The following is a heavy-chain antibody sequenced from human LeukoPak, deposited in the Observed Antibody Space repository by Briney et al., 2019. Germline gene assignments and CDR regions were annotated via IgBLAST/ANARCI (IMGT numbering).Heavy chain of an antibody. D-gene: IGHD5-12*01. CDR1: GGPISSYH. CDR2: IYTSGST. CDR3: ARVDFSGYHPYYYYGMDV. Sequence: KPSETLSLTCTVPGGPISSYHWSWSRQPAGKGLEWIGRIYTSGSTNYNPSLKSRVTMSVGTSKNQFSLKLSSVTAADTAVYYCARVDFSGYHPYYYYGMDVWGQGTTVTVSS. J-gene: IGHJ6*02. V-gene: IGHV4-4*07.